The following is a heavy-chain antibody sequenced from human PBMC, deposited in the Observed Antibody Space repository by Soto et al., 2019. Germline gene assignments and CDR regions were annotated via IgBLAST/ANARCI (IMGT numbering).Heavy chain of an antibody. D-gene: IGHD3-22*01. CDR3: AKDSSGPRYYYYDMDV. CDR1: GFTVGNNY. CDR2: ISGSGGST. J-gene: IGHJ6*02. V-gene: IGHV3-23*01. Sequence: PGGSLRLSCAASGFTVGNNYMSWVRQAPGKGLEWVSLISGSGGSTYYADSVKGRFTISRDNAKNTLYLQMNSLRAEDTAVYYCAKDSSGPRYYYYDMDVCGQGPTVTVSS.